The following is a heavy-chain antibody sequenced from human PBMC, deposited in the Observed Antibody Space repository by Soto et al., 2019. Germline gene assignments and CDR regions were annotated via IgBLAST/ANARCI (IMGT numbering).Heavy chain of an antibody. J-gene: IGHJ4*02. Sequence: VKVSCKASGGTFSSYAISWVRQAPGQGLEWMGGIIPIFGTANYAQKFHGRVTITADESTSTAYMELSSLRSEDTAVYYCARAGSSGYDYFSLDYWGQGTLVTVSS. CDR1: GGTFSSYA. V-gene: IGHV1-69*13. CDR3: ARAGSSGYDYFSLDY. D-gene: IGHD5-12*01. CDR2: IIPIFGTA.